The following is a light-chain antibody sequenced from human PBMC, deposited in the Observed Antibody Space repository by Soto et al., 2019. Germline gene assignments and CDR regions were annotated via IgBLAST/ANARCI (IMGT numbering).Light chain of an antibody. Sequence: QSVLSQPHSASGTPGQRVSLSCSGSHSNIGANTVNWYQHVPGAAPTLLIYTNDQRPSGVAGRFSGSKSGTSASLAISGLQSDDEGHYYCAAWDDSLNGLIFGGGTKLTVL. V-gene: IGLV1-44*01. CDR2: TND. CDR3: AAWDDSLNGLI. J-gene: IGLJ2*01. CDR1: HSNIGANT.